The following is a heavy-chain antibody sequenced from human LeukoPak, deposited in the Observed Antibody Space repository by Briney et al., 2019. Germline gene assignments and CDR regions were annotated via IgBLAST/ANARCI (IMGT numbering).Heavy chain of an antibody. Sequence: QPGGSLRLSCAASGFTVSSNYMSWVRQAPGKGLEGGSVIYSGGSTYYADSVQRRFTISRDNSKNTLYLQMNSLIAEDTAVYYCARDSPGDGYNLGYWGQGTLVTVSS. CDR2: IYSGGST. CDR3: ARDSPGDGYNLGY. D-gene: IGHD5-24*01. CDR1: GFTVSSNY. V-gene: IGHV3-53*01. J-gene: IGHJ4*02.